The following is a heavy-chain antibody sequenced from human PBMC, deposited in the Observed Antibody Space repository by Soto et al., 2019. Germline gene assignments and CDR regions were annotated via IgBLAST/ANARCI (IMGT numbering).Heavy chain of an antibody. CDR3: ASWADAAGEDQFQH. D-gene: IGHD2-2*01. Sequence: EVQLVESGGGFVQPGGSLRLSCAGSGFRFSSSWMSWVRQAPGKGLEWVAHIKQDGSEKYYVDSAKGRFTISRDNAKTALYLQVNNLRAADTAVYYWASWADAAGEDQFQHCGQGTLVTVSS. V-gene: IGHV3-7*01. CDR2: IKQDGSEK. J-gene: IGHJ1*01. CDR1: GFRFSSSW.